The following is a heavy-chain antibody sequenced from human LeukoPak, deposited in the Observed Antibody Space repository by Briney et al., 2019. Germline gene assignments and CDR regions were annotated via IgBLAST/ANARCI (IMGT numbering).Heavy chain of an antibody. CDR3: TRVELERPLNYYYYYMDV. Sequence: ASVKVSCKASGYSFTGYYMHWVRQAPGQGLEWMGWINPNSGGTKYAQKFKGRVTMTSDTSMSAAYMEISRLTYDDTAVYYCTRVELERPLNYYYYYMDVWGKGTTVTVSS. CDR1: GYSFTGYY. J-gene: IGHJ6*03. V-gene: IGHV1-2*02. CDR2: INPNSGGT. D-gene: IGHD1-1*01.